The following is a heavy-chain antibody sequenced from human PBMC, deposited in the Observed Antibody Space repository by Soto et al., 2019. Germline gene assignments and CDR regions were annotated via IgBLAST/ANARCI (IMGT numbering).Heavy chain of an antibody. J-gene: IGHJ6*02. Sequence: ASVKVSCKASGDTFSRYAITWVRQAPGQGLEWMGGIIPMFGTANYAQMFQDRVTITADESTSTAYMELRSLRSDDTAVYYCARDRSGWVSAAGAGDYYYYGMDVCGQGTTVTVSS. CDR1: GDTFSRYA. CDR2: IIPMFGTA. V-gene: IGHV1-69*13. CDR3: ARDRSGWVSAAGAGDYYYYGMDV. D-gene: IGHD6-13*01.